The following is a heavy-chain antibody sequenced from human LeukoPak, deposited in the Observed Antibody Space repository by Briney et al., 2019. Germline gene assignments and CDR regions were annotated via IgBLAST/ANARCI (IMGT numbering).Heavy chain of an antibody. D-gene: IGHD4-23*01. CDR3: ARGAHKRDDYGGFFDY. V-gene: IGHV3-30*04. J-gene: IGHJ4*02. CDR1: GFTFSNYA. Sequence: GGSLRLSCAASGFTFSNYAMHWVRQAPGKGLEWVAVISYDGSKKDYADSVKGRFTISRDNSKNTLYLQMNSLRVEDTAVYYCARGAHKRDDYGGFFDYWGQGTLVTASS. CDR2: ISYDGSKK.